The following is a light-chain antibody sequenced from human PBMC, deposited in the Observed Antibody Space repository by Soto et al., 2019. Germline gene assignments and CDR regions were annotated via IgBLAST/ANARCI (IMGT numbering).Light chain of an antibody. CDR1: KRVSRS. CDR2: DAS. J-gene: IGKJ2*01. V-gene: IGKV3-15*01. CDR3: QQDNHWHLYT. Sequence: EVVMTQSPATLSVSPGERATLSCRASKRVSRSLAWYQQRPGRAPRLLIYDASTRATNIPTRFSGSGSGTEFTLTISSLQSEDFAVYYCQQDNHWHLYTFGQGTKLEIK.